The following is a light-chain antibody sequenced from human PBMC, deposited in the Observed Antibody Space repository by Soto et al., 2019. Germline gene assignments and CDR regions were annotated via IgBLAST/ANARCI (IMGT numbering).Light chain of an antibody. J-gene: IGKJ4*01. Sequence: EVVMTQSPATLSVSPGERVTLSCTASQSVSGNLAWYQQKPGQAPRLLIHGASTRATDIPARFSGSGSGTEFTLTITSLQSEDFAVYYCQQYHNWPPGLTFGGGTREEIK. CDR2: GAS. CDR1: QSVSGN. V-gene: IGKV3-15*01. CDR3: QQYHNWPPGLT.